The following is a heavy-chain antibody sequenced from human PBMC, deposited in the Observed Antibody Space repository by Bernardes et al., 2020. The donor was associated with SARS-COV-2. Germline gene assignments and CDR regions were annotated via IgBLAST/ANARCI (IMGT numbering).Heavy chain of an antibody. J-gene: IGHJ4*02. V-gene: IGHV4-59*01. CDR2: IYYSGST. CDR3: ARGRRYYDSSGYYFDY. CDR1: GGSIRSSY. D-gene: IGHD3-22*01. Sequence: TLTNTCTVSGGSIRSSYWSWIRQHPGPGLEWIGYIYYSGSTNYNPSLKSRVTISVDTSKNQFSLKLSSVTAADTAVYYCARGRRYYDSSGYYFDYWGQGTLVTGSA.